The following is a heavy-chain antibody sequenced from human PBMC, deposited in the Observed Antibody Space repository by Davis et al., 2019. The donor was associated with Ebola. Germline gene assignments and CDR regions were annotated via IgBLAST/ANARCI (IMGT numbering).Heavy chain of an antibody. CDR2: ISSSSGTI. CDR3: ARDTRIEVAGQLYNNYYMDV. V-gene: IGHV3-48*02. D-gene: IGHD6-19*01. CDR1: GFTFSSYS. J-gene: IGHJ6*03. Sequence: GESLKISCAVSGFTFSSYSMNWVRQAPGKGLEWVSYISSSSGTIYYADSVKGRFTISRDNAKNSLYLQMNSLRDEDTAMYHCARDTRIEVAGQLYNNYYMDVWGKGTTVTVSS.